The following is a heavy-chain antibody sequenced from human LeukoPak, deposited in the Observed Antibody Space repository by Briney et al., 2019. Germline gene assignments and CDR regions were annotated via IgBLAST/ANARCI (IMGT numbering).Heavy chain of an antibody. CDR2: IYSSGST. J-gene: IGHJ4*02. Sequence: SETLSLTCTVSGGSINSYYWSWIRQPAGKGLEWVGRIYSSGSTNYNPSLKSRVSMSVDTSKNQFSLKLTSVTAADTAVYYCARGGKATVVTMWGQGILVTVSS. CDR1: GGSINSYY. CDR3: ARGGKATVVTM. V-gene: IGHV4-4*07. D-gene: IGHD4-23*01.